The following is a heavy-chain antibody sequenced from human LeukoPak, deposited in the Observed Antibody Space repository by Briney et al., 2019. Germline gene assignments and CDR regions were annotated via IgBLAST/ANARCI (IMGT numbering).Heavy chain of an antibody. CDR3: ARRTTYYDILTGYYTDWFDP. D-gene: IGHD3-9*01. CDR1: GYTFTSYG. Sequence: GASVKVSCKASGYTFTSYGISWVRQAAGQGLEWMGWIIAYNGNTNYAQKLQGRVTMTTDTSTSTAYMELRSLRSDDTAVYYCARRTTYYDILTGYYTDWFDPWGQGTLVTVSS. J-gene: IGHJ5*02. CDR2: IIAYNGNT. V-gene: IGHV1-18*01.